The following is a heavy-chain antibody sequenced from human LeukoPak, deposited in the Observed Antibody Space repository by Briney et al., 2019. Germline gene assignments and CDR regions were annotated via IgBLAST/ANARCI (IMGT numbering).Heavy chain of an antibody. CDR3: ARARLTVSDGFDY. D-gene: IGHD6-19*01. Sequence: GGSLRLSCAASGFTFSSYSMNWVRQAPGKGLEWGSYISSSSSSIYYADSVKGRFTIPRDNAKKSLYLQMNSLRDEDTAVYYCARARLTVSDGFDYWGQGTLVTVSS. J-gene: IGHJ4*02. CDR1: GFTFSSYS. CDR2: ISSSSSSI. V-gene: IGHV3-48*02.